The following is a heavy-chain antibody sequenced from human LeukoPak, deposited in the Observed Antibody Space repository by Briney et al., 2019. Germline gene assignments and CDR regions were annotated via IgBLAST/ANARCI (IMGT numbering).Heavy chain of an antibody. CDR3: ARLTPDYDFWSGYYPMGNRYFDY. CDR1: GGSISSSSYS. D-gene: IGHD3-3*01. CDR2: IYYSGST. J-gene: IGHJ4*02. V-gene: IGHV4-39*01. Sequence: NTSETLSLTCTVSGGSISSSSYSWGWIRQPPGKGLEWIGSIYYSGSTYYNPSLKSRVTISVDTSKNQFSLKLSSVTAADTAVYYCARLTPDYDFWSGYYPMGNRYFDYWGQGTLVTVSS.